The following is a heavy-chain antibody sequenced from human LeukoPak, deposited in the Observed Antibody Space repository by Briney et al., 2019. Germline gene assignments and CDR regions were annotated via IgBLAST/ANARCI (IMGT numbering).Heavy chain of an antibody. CDR2: ISYDGNKK. CDR1: GFSFSSYA. V-gene: IGHV3-30-3*01. J-gene: IGHJ4*02. D-gene: IGHD3-3*01. CDR3: VRGGVILEWGGYFDY. Sequence: GGSLILSCAASGFSFSSYAMHWVRQTPTKGLEWVAVISYDGNKKYYADSVRGRFTISRDNSKNTLYLQMSSLRPEDTAVYYCVRGGVILEWGGYFDYWGQGALVTVSS.